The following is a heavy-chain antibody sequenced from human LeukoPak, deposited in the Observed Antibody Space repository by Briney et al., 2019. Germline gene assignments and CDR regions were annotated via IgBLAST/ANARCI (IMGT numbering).Heavy chain of an antibody. D-gene: IGHD5-18*01. Sequence: GGSLRLSCAASGFTVSSNYMSWVRQAPGKGLEWVSVVYSGGSTYYADAVKGRFTISRDNSKNTLYLQMNSLRAEDTAVYYCYVDTAMGRGYWGQGTLVTVSS. CDR2: VYSGGST. CDR1: GFTVSSNY. CDR3: YVDTAMGRGY. J-gene: IGHJ4*02. V-gene: IGHV3-66*02.